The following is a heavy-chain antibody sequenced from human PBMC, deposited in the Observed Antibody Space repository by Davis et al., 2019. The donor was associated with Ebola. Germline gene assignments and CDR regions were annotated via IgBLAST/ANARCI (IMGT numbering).Heavy chain of an antibody. J-gene: IGHJ4*02. CDR1: GGSISGYY. CDR3: ARRCGGGCYDN. D-gene: IGHD2-15*01. V-gene: IGHV4-4*07. CDR2: LYSSGGT. Sequence: SETLSLTCTVSGGSISGYYWTWIRQPAGKGLEWIGRLYSSGGTYYNPSLKSRVTMSVDTSRNQFSLKLSSVTAADTAVYYCARRCGGGCYDNWGQGTLVTVSS.